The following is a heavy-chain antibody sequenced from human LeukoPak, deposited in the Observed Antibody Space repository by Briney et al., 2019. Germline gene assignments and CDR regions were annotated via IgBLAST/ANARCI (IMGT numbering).Heavy chain of an antibody. D-gene: IGHD1-26*01. CDR3: ARGSGAPTEPNWFDP. CDR2: IYLNGNT. V-gene: IGHV4-31*03. Sequence: PSETLSLTCTVSGGSINSVVYYWSWIRQHPGKGLEWIGYIYLNGNTYYNPSLKSRVTILLDTSKKQFSLKLISVTAADTAVYYCARGSGAPTEPNWFDPWGQGTLVTVSS. J-gene: IGHJ5*02. CDR1: GGSINSVVYY.